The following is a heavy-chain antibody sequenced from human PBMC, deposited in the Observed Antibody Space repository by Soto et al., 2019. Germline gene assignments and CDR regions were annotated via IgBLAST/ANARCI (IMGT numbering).Heavy chain of an antibody. CDR2: IYHSGST. J-gene: IGHJ6*02. D-gene: IGHD2-15*01. CDR1: GGSISSSNW. CDR3: ARAPLIVVVVAATQAQYGMDV. Sequence: SETLSLTCAVSGGSISSSNWWSWVRQPPGKGLEWIGEIYHSGSTNYNPSLKSRVTISVDTSKNQFSLKLSSVTAADTAVYYCARAPLIVVVVAATQAQYGMDVWGQGTTVTVSS. V-gene: IGHV4-4*02.